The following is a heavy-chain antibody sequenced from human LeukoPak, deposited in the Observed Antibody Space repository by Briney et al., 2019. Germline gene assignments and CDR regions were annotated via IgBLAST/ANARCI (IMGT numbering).Heavy chain of an antibody. CDR1: GFTFSSYA. V-gene: IGHV3-30*04. J-gene: IGHJ4*02. CDR3: ARVLEPYGYYTNHLDY. Sequence: GGSLRLSCAASGFTFSSYAMHWVRQAPGKGLEWVAVISYDGSNKYYADSVKGRFTISRDNSKNTLYLQMNSLRAEDTAVYYCARVLEPYGYYTNHLDYWGQGTLVTVSS. CDR2: ISYDGSNK. D-gene: IGHD3-22*01.